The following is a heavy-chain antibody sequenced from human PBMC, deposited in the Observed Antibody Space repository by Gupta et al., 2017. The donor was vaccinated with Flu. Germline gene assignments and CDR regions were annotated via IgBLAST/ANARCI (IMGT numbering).Heavy chain of an antibody. CDR1: NY. Sequence: NYMRWVRQAPGKGLEWVSVIYSGGSTYYADSVKGRFTISRDNSKNTLYLQMNSLRVEDTAVYYCARDNSGYDYWGQGTQVTVSS. V-gene: IGHV3-53*01. CDR3: ARDNSGYDY. CDR2: IYSGGST. J-gene: IGHJ4*02. D-gene: IGHD5-12*01.